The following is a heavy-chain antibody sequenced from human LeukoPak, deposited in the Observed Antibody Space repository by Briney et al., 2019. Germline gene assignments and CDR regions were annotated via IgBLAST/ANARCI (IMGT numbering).Heavy chain of an antibody. CDR2: IKSKTDGGTT. CDR3: TTGFSSGRFDY. Sequence: PGGSLRLSCAASGFTFSSYWMSWVRQAPGKGLEWVGRIKSKTDGGTTDYAAPVKGRFTISRDDSKNTLYLQMNSLKTEDTAVYYCTTGFSSGRFDYWGQGTLVTVSS. J-gene: IGHJ4*02. CDR1: GFTFSSYW. V-gene: IGHV3-15*01. D-gene: IGHD6-25*01.